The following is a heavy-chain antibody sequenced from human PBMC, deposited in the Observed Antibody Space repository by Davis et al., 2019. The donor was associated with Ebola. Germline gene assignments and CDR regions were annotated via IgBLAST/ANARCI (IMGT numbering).Heavy chain of an antibody. V-gene: IGHV3-15*01. CDR3: TTAGYYDFWSGYYYYYYGMDV. D-gene: IGHD3-3*01. Sequence: GESLKISCAASGFTFIDYWMSWVRQAPGKGLEWVGRIKSKTDGGTTDYAAPVKGRFTISRDDSKNTLYLQMNSLKTEDTAVYYCTTAGYYDFWSGYYYYYYGMDVWGQGTTVTVSS. J-gene: IGHJ6*02. CDR1: GFTFIDYW. CDR2: IKSKTDGGTT.